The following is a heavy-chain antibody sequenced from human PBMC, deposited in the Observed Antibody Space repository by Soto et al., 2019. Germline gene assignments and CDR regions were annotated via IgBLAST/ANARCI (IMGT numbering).Heavy chain of an antibody. J-gene: IGHJ4*02. Sequence: LRLSCAASGFTFSSYGMHWVRQAPGKGLEWVAVIWYDGSNKYYADSVKGRFTISRDNSKNTLYLQMNSLRAEDTAVYYCARAPLQQMVLDFDYWGQGTLVTVSS. CDR3: ARAPLQQMVLDFDY. CDR2: IWYDGSNK. CDR1: GFTFSSYG. D-gene: IGHD6-13*01. V-gene: IGHV3-33*01.